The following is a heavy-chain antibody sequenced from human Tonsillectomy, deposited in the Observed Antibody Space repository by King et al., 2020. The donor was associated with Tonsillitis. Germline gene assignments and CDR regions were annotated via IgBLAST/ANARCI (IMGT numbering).Heavy chain of an antibody. CDR2: IRYDESNK. D-gene: IGHD3-22*01. CDR1: GFSFRTNG. CDR3: ANGYGRSGYYNTETSHDEY. J-gene: IGHJ4*02. Sequence: QLVQSGGGVVQPGGSLRLSCAASGFSFRTNGMQWVRQAPGKGLEWVAFIRYDESNKYYGDSVKGRFTISRDNSKNTLYLQMNSLRAEDTAVYFCANGYGRSGYYNTETSHDEYGGQRNLVTVSS. V-gene: IGHV3-30*02.